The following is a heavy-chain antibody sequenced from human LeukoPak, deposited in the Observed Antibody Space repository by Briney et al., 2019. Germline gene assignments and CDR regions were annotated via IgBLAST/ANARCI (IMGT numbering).Heavy chain of an antibody. D-gene: IGHD3-16*01. CDR3: ASGRQLGY. J-gene: IGHJ4*02. CDR1: GFHFSSYW. CDR2: IKQDGSEK. V-gene: IGHV3-7*01. Sequence: GGSLGLSFAASGFHFSSYWMSWVRPAPGKGLEGVASIKQDGSEKYYVDSVKGRFTISRDNAKNSLYLQMNSLRAEDTALYYCASGRQLGYWGRGTLVTVSS.